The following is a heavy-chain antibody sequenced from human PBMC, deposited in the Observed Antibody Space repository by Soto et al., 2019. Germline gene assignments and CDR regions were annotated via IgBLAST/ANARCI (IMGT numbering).Heavy chain of an antibody. J-gene: IGHJ4*02. Sequence: GGSLRLSCTASGFTFSSHAMTWVRQAPGKGLEWVSGLSDSGASTYYADSVKGRFTISRDNSMNTLYLQMNTLRAEDTALYYCAKVSSSWYSGFFDLWGQGTLVTVSS. CDR1: GFTFSSHA. V-gene: IGHV3-23*01. CDR2: LSDSGAST. D-gene: IGHD6-13*01. CDR3: AKVSSSWYSGFFDL.